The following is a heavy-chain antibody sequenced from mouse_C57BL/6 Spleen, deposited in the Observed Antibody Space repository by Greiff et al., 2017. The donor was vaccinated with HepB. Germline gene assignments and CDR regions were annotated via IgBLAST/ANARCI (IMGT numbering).Heavy chain of an antibody. D-gene: IGHD2-4*01. CDR1: GYTFTDYE. Sequence: VKLQESGAELVRPGASVTLSCKASGYTFTDYEMHWVKQTPVHGLEWIGAIDPETGGTAYNQKFKGKAILTADKSSSTAYMELRSLTSEDSAVYYCTRSNDYFAYWGQGTLVTVSA. V-gene: IGHV1-15*01. CDR2: IDPETGGT. CDR3: TRSNDYFAY. J-gene: IGHJ3*01.